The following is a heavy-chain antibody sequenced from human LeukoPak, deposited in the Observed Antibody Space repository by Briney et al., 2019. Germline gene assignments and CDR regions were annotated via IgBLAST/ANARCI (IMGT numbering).Heavy chain of an antibody. CDR3: ASDDY. CDR2: IYTSGST. J-gene: IGHJ4*02. V-gene: IGHV4-61*02. CDR1: GGSISSGSYY. Sequence: PSETLSLTCTVSGGSISSGSYYWSWIPQPAGKGLEWIGRIYTSGSTNSNPSLKRRATISVDTSKNQFAQKLSSVSGADAAVYYCASDDYCGQGTLVTVSS.